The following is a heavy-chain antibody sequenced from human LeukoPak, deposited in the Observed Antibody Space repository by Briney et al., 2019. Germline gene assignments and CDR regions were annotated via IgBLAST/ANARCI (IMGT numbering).Heavy chain of an antibody. V-gene: IGHV3-53*01. CDR3: AKADYDSSGYYYFDY. CDR1: GFTVSSNY. D-gene: IGHD3-22*01. J-gene: IGHJ4*02. Sequence: GGSLRLSCAASGFTVSSNYMSWVRQAPGKGLEWVSVIYSGGSTYYADSVKSRFTISRDNSKNTLYLQMNSLRAEDTAVYYCAKADYDSSGYYYFDYWGQGTLVTVSS. CDR2: IYSGGST.